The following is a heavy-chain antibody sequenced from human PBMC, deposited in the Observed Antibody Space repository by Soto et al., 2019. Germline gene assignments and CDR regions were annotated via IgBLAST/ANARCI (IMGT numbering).Heavy chain of an antibody. CDR2: ISSSGSTI. CDR1: GFTFSDYY. CDR3: ARSGPLHYYDSSGPAGAYYGMDV. Sequence: GSLRLSCAASGFTFSDYYMSWIRQAPGKGLEWVSYISSSGSTIYYADSVKGRFTISRDNAKNSLYLQMNSLRAEDTAVYYCARSGPLHYYDSSGPAGAYYGMDVWGQGTTVTVSS. D-gene: IGHD3-22*01. J-gene: IGHJ6*02. V-gene: IGHV3-11*01.